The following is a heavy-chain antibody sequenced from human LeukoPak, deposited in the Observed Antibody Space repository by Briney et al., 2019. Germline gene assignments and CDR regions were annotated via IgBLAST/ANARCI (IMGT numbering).Heavy chain of an antibody. CDR2: IYHSGSI. CDR1: GGSISSSNW. D-gene: IGHD6-19*01. J-gene: IGHJ6*04. CDR3: ARSKGDYRSGWYHYYGMDV. V-gene: IGHV4-4*02. Sequence: PSETLSLTCAVSGGSISSSNWWSWVRQPPGKGLEWIGEIYHSGSINYNPSLKSRVTISVDKSKNQFSLKLSSVTAADTAVYYCARSKGDYRSGWYHYYGMDVWGKGTTVTVSS.